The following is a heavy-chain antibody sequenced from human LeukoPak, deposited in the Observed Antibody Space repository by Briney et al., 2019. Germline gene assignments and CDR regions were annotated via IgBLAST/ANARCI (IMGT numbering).Heavy chain of an antibody. V-gene: IGHV3-21*04. J-gene: IGHJ4*02. CDR3: VRDRGTYRPIDY. CDR2: ISYTGAYI. Sequence: GGSLRLSCAASAFSLNAYNMNWVRQAPGKGLEWVSSISYTGAYIYYADSVKGRFTISRDNAQNSLYLQMNSLRAEDTAIYYCVRDRGTYRPIDYWGQGTLVTVSS. CDR1: AFSLNAYN. D-gene: IGHD1-26*01.